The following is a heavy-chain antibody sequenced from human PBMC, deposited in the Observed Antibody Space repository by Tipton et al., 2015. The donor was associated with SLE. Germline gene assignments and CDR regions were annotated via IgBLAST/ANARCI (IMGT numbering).Heavy chain of an antibody. CDR3: ARDQGYDFWSAYFD. J-gene: IGHJ4*02. V-gene: IGHV3-20*04. CDR2: INWNGGST. D-gene: IGHD3-3*01. CDR1: GFTFDDHG. Sequence: SLRLSCAASGFTFDDHGMSWVRQAPGKGLEWVSGINWNGGSTGYADSVKGRFTISRDNAKNSLYLQMNSLRAEDTALYYCARDQGYDFWSAYFDWGPGPLVTVFS.